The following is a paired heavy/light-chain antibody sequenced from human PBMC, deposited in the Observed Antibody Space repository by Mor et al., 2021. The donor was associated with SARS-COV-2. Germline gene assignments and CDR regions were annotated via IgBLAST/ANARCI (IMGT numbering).Light chain of an antibody. J-gene: IGLJ1*01. CDR1: SGHSSNA. Sequence: QLVLTQSPSASASLGASVKLTCTLSSGHSSNAIAWHQQQPEKGPRYLMKLNSDGRHSKGDGIPDRFSGSSSGAERYLTISSLQSEDEADYYCQTWGTGIRGYVFGTGTKVTVL. CDR2: LNSDGRH. V-gene: IGLV4-69*01. CDR3: QTWGTGIRGYV.
Heavy chain of an antibody. CDR2: ITSGGTYK. D-gene: IGHD4-4*01. Sequence: EVQLVESGGGLVKPGGSLRLSCAASGFTFTSYSMNWVRQAPGKGLEWVSSITSGGTYKNYADSVKGRFTISRDNAKNSLYLQMNSLRADDTAVYYCARDGSYDYSNYFGLSTDSWGQGTLVTVSS. J-gene: IGHJ4*02. V-gene: IGHV3-21*01. CDR3: ARDGSYDYSNYFGLSTDS. CDR1: GFTFTSYS.